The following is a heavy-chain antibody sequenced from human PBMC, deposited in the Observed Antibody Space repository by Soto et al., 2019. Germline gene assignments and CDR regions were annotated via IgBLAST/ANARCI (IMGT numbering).Heavy chain of an antibody. V-gene: IGHV1-2*04. CDR1: GYTFTGYY. CDR2: INPNSGGT. D-gene: IGHD3-22*01. Sequence: ASVKVSCKASGYTFTGYYMHWVRQAPGQGLDWMGWINPNSGGTNYAQKFQGWVTMTRDTSISTAYMELSRLRSDDTAVYYCARRGYYDSSGYYYPDAFDIWGQGTMVTVSS. J-gene: IGHJ3*02. CDR3: ARRGYYDSSGYYYPDAFDI.